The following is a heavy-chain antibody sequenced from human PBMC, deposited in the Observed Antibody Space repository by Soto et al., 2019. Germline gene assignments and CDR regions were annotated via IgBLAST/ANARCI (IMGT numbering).Heavy chain of an antibody. CDR3: ARDPRDVARTFDY. CDR1: GFTFSSYS. Sequence: VGSLRLSCAASGFTFSSYSMNWVRQAPGKGLEWVSSISSSSSYIYYADSMKGRFTISRDNARNSLYLQMNTLRAVDTAVYYCARDPRDVARTFDYWGQGTLVTVSS. D-gene: IGHD2-15*01. V-gene: IGHV3-21*01. CDR2: ISSSSSYI. J-gene: IGHJ4*02.